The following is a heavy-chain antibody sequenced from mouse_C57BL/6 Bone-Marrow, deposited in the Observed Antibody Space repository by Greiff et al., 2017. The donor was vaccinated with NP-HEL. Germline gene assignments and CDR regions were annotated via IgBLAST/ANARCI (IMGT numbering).Heavy chain of an antibody. J-gene: IGHJ1*03. CDR3: ARDAWSTTDLGYFDV. D-gene: IGHD1-1*01. CDR1: GFTFSDFY. Sequence: EVQRVESGGGLVQSGRSLRLSCATSGFTFSDFYMEWVRQAPGKGLEWIAASRNKANDYTTEYSASVKGRFIVSRDTSQSILYLQMNALRAEDTAIYYCARDAWSTTDLGYFDVWGTGTTVTVSS. CDR2: SRNKANDYTT. V-gene: IGHV7-1*01.